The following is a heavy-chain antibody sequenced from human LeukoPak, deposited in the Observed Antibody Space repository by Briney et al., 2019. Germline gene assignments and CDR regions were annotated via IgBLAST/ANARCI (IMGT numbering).Heavy chain of an antibody. CDR1: GFTFSSYA. Sequence: GRSLRLSCVASGFTFSSYAMHWVRQAPGKGLEWVAVISYDGSNKYYADSVKGRFTISRDNSKNTLYLQMNSLRAEDTAVYYCAREGTSQQLAPPYFDYWGQGTLVTVSS. V-gene: IGHV3-30-3*01. CDR3: AREGTSQQLAPPYFDY. D-gene: IGHD6-13*01. CDR2: ISYDGSNK. J-gene: IGHJ4*02.